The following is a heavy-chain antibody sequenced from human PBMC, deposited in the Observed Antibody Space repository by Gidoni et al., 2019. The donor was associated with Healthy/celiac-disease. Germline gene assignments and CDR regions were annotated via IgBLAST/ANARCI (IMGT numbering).Heavy chain of an antibody. CDR1: GFTFSSYA. J-gene: IGHJ6*02. V-gene: IGHV3-30-3*01. CDR2: ISYEGSNK. D-gene: IGHD3-3*01. Sequence: QVQLGESGGGVVQPGRSLRLSCAASGFTFSSYAMHWVRQAPGKGLEWVAVISYEGSNKYYADSVKGRFTISRDNSKNTLYLQMNSLRAEDTAVYYCARDITIYYYYGMDVWGQGTTVTVSS. CDR3: ARDITIYYYYGMDV.